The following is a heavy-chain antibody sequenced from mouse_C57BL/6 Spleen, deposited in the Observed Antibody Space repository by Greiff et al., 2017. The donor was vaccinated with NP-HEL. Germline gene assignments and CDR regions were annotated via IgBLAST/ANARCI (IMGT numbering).Heavy chain of an antibody. Sequence: EVQLQESGPGLVKPSQSLSLTCSVTGYSITSGYYWNWIRQFPGTKLEWMGYISYDGSNNYNPSLKNRISITRDTSKNQFFLKLNSVTTEDTATYYCARDPSIYYYGSSHFDYWGQGTTLTVSS. D-gene: IGHD1-1*01. CDR3: ARDPSIYYYGSSHFDY. CDR1: GYSITSGYY. J-gene: IGHJ2*01. CDR2: ISYDGSN. V-gene: IGHV3-6*01.